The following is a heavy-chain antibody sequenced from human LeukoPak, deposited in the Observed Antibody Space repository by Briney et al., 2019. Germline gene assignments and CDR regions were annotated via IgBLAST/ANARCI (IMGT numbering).Heavy chain of an antibody. J-gene: IGHJ6*02. Sequence: GGSLRLSCAASGFTVSSNYMSWVRPAPGKGLEWGSDIYSGGSTYYADSVKGRFTISRDNSKNTLYLQMNSLRAEDTAVYYCARENYYGSGSYYGMDVWGQGTTVTVSS. CDR2: IYSGGST. V-gene: IGHV3-66*01. CDR3: ARENYYGSGSYYGMDV. D-gene: IGHD3-10*01. CDR1: GFTVSSNY.